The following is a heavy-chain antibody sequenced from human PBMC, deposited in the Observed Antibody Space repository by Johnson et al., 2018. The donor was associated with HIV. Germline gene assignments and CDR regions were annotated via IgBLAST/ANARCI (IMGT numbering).Heavy chain of an antibody. J-gene: IGHJ3*02. V-gene: IGHV3-30*03. CDR2: ISFDGSEE. Sequence: QMQLVESGGGVVQPGGSVRLSCAVSGLNFSDYGMHWVRQAPGKGLEWVAVISFDGSEEYYVDSVKGRFTISRDNSNNTLYLQMNSLRTEDTAVYFCVRGRIAMRGVDLRGGAFDIWGQGTMVTVSS. CDR3: VRGRIAMRGVDLRGGAFDI. D-gene: IGHD3-22*01. CDR1: GLNFSDYG.